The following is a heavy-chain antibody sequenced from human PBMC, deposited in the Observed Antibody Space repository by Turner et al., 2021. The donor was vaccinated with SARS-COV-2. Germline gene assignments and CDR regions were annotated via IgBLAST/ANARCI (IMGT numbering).Heavy chain of an antibody. J-gene: IGHJ4*02. CDR1: GYTFSSSY. Sequence: QVQLVQSGAEVKKPGASVKVSCKASGYTFSSSYMHWVRQAPGQGLEWMGIINPSGGSTSYAQKFQGRVTMTRDTSTSTVYMELSSLRSEDTAVYYCATDPPSQWLGDHAGGYWGQGTLVTVSS. CDR2: INPSGGST. CDR3: ATDPPSQWLGDHAGGY. V-gene: IGHV1-46*01. D-gene: IGHD6-19*01.